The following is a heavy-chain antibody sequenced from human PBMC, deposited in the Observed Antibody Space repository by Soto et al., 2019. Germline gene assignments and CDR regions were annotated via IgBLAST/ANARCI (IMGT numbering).Heavy chain of an antibody. D-gene: IGHD1-1*01. CDR1: GFTFNTYA. Sequence: GGSLRVSCTASGFTFNTYAMGWVRQAPGKGLEWISSISFGGGITHYADSVKGRFTSSRDNSKNTLYLQLNSLTAEDTAIYYCAKDSHRQCSGSNCFDFFDYWGLGTLVTVSS. J-gene: IGHJ4*02. V-gene: IGHV3-23*01. CDR3: AKDSHRQCSGSNCFDFFDY. CDR2: ISFGGGIT.